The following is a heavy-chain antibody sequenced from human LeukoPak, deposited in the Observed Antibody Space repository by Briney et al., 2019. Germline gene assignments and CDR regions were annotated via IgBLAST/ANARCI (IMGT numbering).Heavy chain of an antibody. CDR3: ARDQYDTWSRRGNFDS. CDR2: IKLDGSEK. J-gene: IGHJ4*02. Sequence: PGGSLRLSCAASGFTFGKYWMSWVRQAPGKGLEWVANIKLDGSEKNYVDSVKGRFTISRDNTKNSLYLQMNSLRVEDTAVFYCARDQYDTWSRRGNFDSWGQGTLVIVSS. V-gene: IGHV3-7*03. D-gene: IGHD3-3*01. CDR1: GFTFGKYW.